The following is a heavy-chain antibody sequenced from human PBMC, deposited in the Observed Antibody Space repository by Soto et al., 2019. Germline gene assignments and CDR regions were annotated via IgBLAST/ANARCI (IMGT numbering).Heavy chain of an antibody. CDR1: GFTVSSNY. J-gene: IGHJ6*02. D-gene: IGHD1-7*01. Sequence: EVQLVETGGGLIQPGGSLRLSCAASGFTVSSNYMSWVRQAPGKGLEWVSVIYSGDNTYYADSVKGRFTISRDNSKNTLFLQMNSLRAEDTAVYYCARTEGKGYNWNYGPYYGMDVWGQGTTVTVSS. CDR3: ARTEGKGYNWNYGPYYGMDV. CDR2: IYSGDNT. V-gene: IGHV3-53*02.